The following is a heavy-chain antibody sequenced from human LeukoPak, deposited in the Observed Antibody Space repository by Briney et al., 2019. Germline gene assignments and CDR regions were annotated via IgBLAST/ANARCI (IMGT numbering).Heavy chain of an antibody. J-gene: IGHJ5*02. CDR1: GFTFSSYG. D-gene: IGHD3-22*01. V-gene: IGHV3-33*01. CDR3: ARDREPYYYDSSGYYNWFDP. Sequence: PGGSLRLSCAASGFTFSSYGMHWVRQAPGKGLEWVAVIWYDGSNKYYADSVKGRFTISRDNSKNTLYLQMNSLRAEDTAVYYCARDREPYYYDSSGYYNWFDPWGQGTLVTVSS. CDR2: IWYDGSNK.